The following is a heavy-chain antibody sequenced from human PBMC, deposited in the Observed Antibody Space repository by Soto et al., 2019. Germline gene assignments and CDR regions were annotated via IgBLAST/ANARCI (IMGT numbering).Heavy chain of an antibody. D-gene: IGHD2-15*01. CDR3: AIPGAYCSGGSCYPTEDY. CDR2: ISGSGGST. CDR1: GFTFRSYA. V-gene: IGHV3-23*01. Sequence: GGSLRLSCAASGFTFRSYAMSWVRQAPGKGLEWVSAISGSGGSTYYADSVKGRFTISRDNSKNTLYLQMNSLRAEDTAVYYCAIPGAYCSGGSCYPTEDYWGQGTLVTVSS. J-gene: IGHJ4*02.